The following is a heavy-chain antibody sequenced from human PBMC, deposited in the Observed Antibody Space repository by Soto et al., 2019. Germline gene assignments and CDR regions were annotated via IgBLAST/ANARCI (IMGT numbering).Heavy chain of an antibody. J-gene: IGHJ4*02. CDR3: ARDEDYYDSSGLFDY. V-gene: IGHV1-3*04. CDR2: INTGNGDS. D-gene: IGHD3-22*01. Sequence: ASVKVSCKASGYTFTNHAMHWVRQAPGQRLEWMGWINTGNGDSKYSQKFQGRVTITRDTSASTAYMELSSLRSEDTAVYYCARDEDYYDSSGLFDYWGQGTLVTVSS. CDR1: GYTFTNHA.